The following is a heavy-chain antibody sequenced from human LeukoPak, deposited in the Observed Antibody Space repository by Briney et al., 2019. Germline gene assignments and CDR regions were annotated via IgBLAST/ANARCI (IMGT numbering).Heavy chain of an antibody. CDR2: ITGRSDKT. CDR3: AKGGWLDD. Sequence: GGSLTLSCAASGFNFNKYDMTWARQAPGKGLEWVSTITGRSDKTYYTDSVKGRFVTSRDNSKDTLYLQMNSLRAEDTALYYCAKGGWLDDLGQGALVTVSS. CDR1: GFNFNKYD. V-gene: IGHV3-23*01. D-gene: IGHD6-19*01. J-gene: IGHJ4*02.